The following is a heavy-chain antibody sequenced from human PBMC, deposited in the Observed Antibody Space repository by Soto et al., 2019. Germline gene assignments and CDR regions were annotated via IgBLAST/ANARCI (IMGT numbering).Heavy chain of an antibody. CDR3: ATYSSLDY. CDR1: GFTVSNNY. V-gene: IGHV3-53*02. Sequence: EVQLVETGGGWSQPGGSLRLSCAASGFTVSNNYMSWVRQAPGKGLEWVSLIYSGGSTYYADSVKGRFTISRDNSKNTLYLQMNSLRAEDTAVYYCATYSSLDYWGQGTLVTVSS. CDR2: IYSGGST. J-gene: IGHJ4*02. D-gene: IGHD6-13*01.